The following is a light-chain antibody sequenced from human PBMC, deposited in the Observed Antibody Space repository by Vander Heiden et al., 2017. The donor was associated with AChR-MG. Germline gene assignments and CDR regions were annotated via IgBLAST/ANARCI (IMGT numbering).Light chain of an antibody. V-gene: IGKV3-20*01. CDR1: QSVSNNY. Sequence: EIVLTQSPDTLSLSAGERATLSCRASQSVSNNYLAWYQHKPGQAPRLLIYGASSRATGIPDSFSGSGSGTDFTLTISRLEPEDFAVYYCQQYGSSHLAFGPGTKVDIQ. CDR3: QQYGSSHLA. J-gene: IGKJ3*01. CDR2: GAS.